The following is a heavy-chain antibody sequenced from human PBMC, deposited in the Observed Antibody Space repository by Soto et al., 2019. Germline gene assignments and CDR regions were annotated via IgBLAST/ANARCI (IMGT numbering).Heavy chain of an antibody. V-gene: IGHV1-8*01. J-gene: IGHJ4*02. CDR1: GYTFTGYD. CDR3: ARVATISDY. Sequence: GASVKVSCKASGYTFTGYDIDRVRQATGQGLEWMGWMNPNSGNTGYAQKFQGRVTMTRNTSISTAYMELSSLRSEDTAVYYCARVATISDYWGQGTLVTVSS. CDR2: MNPNSGNT. D-gene: IGHD5-12*01.